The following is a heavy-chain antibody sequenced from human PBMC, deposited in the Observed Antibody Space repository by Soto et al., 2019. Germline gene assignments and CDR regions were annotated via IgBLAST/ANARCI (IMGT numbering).Heavy chain of an antibody. J-gene: IGHJ3*02. Sequence: QLQLQESGPGLGKPSETLSLTCTVSGGSISSSSYYWGWIRQPPGKGLEWIGSIYYSGSTYYNPSLKSRVTISVDTSKNQFSLKLSSVNAADTAVYYCAGPKSRDGYNYLGGAFDIWGQGTMVTVSS. V-gene: IGHV4-39*01. D-gene: IGHD5-12*01. CDR1: GGSISSSSYY. CDR3: AGPKSRDGYNYLGGAFDI. CDR2: IYYSGST.